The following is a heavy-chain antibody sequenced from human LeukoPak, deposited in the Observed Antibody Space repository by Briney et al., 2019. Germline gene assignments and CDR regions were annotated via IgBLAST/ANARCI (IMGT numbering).Heavy chain of an antibody. D-gene: IGHD3-22*01. CDR3: AKGPVYPYYDSSGYYYNGAFDI. Sequence: GGSLRLSCAASGFSFGDVGMSWFRQAPGKGLEWVSAISGSGGSTYYADSVKGRFTISRDNSKNTLYLQMNSLRAEDTAVYYCAKGPVYPYYDSSGYYYNGAFDIWGQGTMVTVSS. V-gene: IGHV3-23*01. CDR2: ISGSGGST. CDR1: GFSFGDVG. J-gene: IGHJ3*02.